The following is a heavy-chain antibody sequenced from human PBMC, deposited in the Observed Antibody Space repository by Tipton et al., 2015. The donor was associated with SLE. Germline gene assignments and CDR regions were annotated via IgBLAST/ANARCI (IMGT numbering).Heavy chain of an antibody. CDR2: LYYTGST. Sequence: TLSLTCTVSGGSISSSSYYWGWIRQPPGRGLEWIGSLYYTGSTYYNPSLKSRVTISVDTSKNQFSLKPSSVTAADTAVYYCARLGGSGFDYWGQGTLVTVSS. CDR3: ARLGGSGFDY. V-gene: IGHV4-39*01. J-gene: IGHJ4*02. D-gene: IGHD2-15*01. CDR1: GGSISSSSYY.